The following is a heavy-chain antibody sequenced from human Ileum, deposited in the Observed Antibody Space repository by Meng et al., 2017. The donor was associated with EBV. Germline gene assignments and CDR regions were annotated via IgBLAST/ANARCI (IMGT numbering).Heavy chain of an antibody. J-gene: IGHJ4*02. CDR3: ARDFGPHQLWY. V-gene: IGHV4-39*07. D-gene: IGHD3-16*01. CDR2: IYYSGTS. Sequence: QLHLQEPGPGLLKPLEALSLTCTVSGGSISSTTYYWGWIRQPPGKGLEWIASIYYSGTSYYDPSLKSRVTISIDTSKNQFSLKLSSVTAADTAVYYCARDFGPHQLWYWGQGTLVTVSS. CDR1: GGSISSTTYY.